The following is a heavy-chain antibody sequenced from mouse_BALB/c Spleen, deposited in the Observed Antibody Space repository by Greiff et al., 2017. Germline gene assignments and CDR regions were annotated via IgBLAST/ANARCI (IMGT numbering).Heavy chain of an antibody. CDR3: ARNNYTYYYAMDY. D-gene: IGHD1-3*01. CDR2: IWSGGST. Sequence: VQLHQSGPGLVQPSQSLSITCTVSGFSLTTYDVHWVRQSPGKGLEWLGVIWSGGSTDYNAAFISRLSISKDNSKSQVFFKMNSLQANDTAIYYCARNNYTYYYAMDYWGQGTSVTVSS. V-gene: IGHV2-2*02. J-gene: IGHJ4*01. CDR1: GFSLTTYD.